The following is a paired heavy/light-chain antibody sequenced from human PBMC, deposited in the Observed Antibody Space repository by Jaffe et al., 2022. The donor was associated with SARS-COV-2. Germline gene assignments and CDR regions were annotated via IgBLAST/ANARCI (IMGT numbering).Heavy chain of an antibody. J-gene: IGHJ3*02. CDR3: ARAHASDYYDSSGYYGGWAFDI. Sequence: QVQLQESGPGLVKPSETLSLTCTVSGGSISSYYWSWIRQPPGKGLEWIGYIYYSGSTNYNPSLKSRVTISVDTSKNQFSLKLSSVTAADTAVYYCARAHASDYYDSSGYYGGWAFDIWGQGTMVTVSS. D-gene: IGHD3-22*01. V-gene: IGHV4-59*01. CDR1: GGSISSYY. CDR2: IYYSGST.
Light chain of an antibody. CDR3: QQYNNWSIT. Sequence: EIVMTQSPATLSVSPGERATLSCRASQSVSSNLAWYQQKPGQAPRLLIYGASTRATGIPARFSGSGSGTEFTLTISSLQSEDFAVYYCQQYNNWSITFGQGTRLEIK. CDR2: GAS. V-gene: IGKV3D-15*01. J-gene: IGKJ5*01. CDR1: QSVSSN.